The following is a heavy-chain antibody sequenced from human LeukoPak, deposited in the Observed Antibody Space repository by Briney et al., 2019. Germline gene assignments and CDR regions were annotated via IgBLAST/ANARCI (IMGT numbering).Heavy chain of an antibody. D-gene: IGHD3-16*02. CDR1: GFTFTGYY. Sequence: ASVKVSCKASGFTFTGYYMHWVRQAPGQGLEWMGRINPNSGGTNYAQKFQGRVTMTRDTSISTAYMELSRLRSDDTAVYYCAREASTYYDYVWGSYREDFDYWGQGTLVTVFS. J-gene: IGHJ4*02. CDR2: INPNSGGT. V-gene: IGHV1-2*06. CDR3: AREASTYYDYVWGSYREDFDY.